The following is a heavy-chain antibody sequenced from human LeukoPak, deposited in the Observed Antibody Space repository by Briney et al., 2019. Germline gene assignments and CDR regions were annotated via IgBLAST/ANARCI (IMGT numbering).Heavy chain of an antibody. CDR3: SRDYGA. CDR2: INSDGSST. J-gene: IGHJ5*02. CDR1: AFTFSSYW. D-gene: IGHD4/OR15-4a*01. V-gene: IGHV3-74*03. Sequence: PGGSLRLSCTASAFTFSSYWMHWVRQAPGKGLVWVSHINSDGSSTTYADSVRGRFTISRDNVKNTVFLRMNSLRVEDTAVYYCSRDYGAWGQGTLVTVSS.